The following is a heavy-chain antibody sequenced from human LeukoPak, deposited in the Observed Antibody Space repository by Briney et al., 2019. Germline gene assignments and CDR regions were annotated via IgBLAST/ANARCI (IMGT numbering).Heavy chain of an antibody. CDR2: IRFDGSNK. CDR3: AKDHFWSGSIDY. V-gene: IGHV3-30*02. Sequence: GGSLRLSCAASGFTFSSYGMHWVRQAPGKGLEWVAFIRFDGSNKYYADSVKGRFTISRDNSKNTLYLQMNSLRAEDTAVYYCAKDHFWSGSIDYWGQGTLVTVSS. J-gene: IGHJ4*02. D-gene: IGHD3-3*01. CDR1: GFTFSSYG.